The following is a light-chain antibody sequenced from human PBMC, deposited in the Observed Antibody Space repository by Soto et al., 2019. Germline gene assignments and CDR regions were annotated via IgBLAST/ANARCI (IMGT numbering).Light chain of an antibody. CDR1: SSDVGGYNY. J-gene: IGLJ1*01. CDR2: DVI. Sequence: QSVLTQPASVSGSPGRSITISCTGTSSDVGGYNYVSWYQQHPGKAPKLMIYDVINRPSGVSNRFSGSKSGNTASLTISGLQAEDEADYYCSSYTSSSAYGFGTGTKVTVL. V-gene: IGLV2-14*01. CDR3: SSYTSSSAYG.